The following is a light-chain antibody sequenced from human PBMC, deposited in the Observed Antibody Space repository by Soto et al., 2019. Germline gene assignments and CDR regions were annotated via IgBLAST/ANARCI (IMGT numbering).Light chain of an antibody. J-gene: IGKJ4*01. V-gene: IGKV3D-15*01. Sequence: EIVMTQSPDPLCVSPGESATLSCRASQNVGTNLAWYQQQPGQSPRLLLYGASTRASGIPPRFRGSGSGTDFTLNIKYLRSEDTAVYYCQQYNSWVTFGGGTRVEI. CDR2: GAS. CDR1: QNVGTN. CDR3: QQYNSWVT.